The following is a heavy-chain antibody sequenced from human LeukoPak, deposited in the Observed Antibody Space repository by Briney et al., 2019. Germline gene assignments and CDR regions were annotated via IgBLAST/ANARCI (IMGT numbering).Heavy chain of an antibody. J-gene: IGHJ3*02. Sequence: GRSLRLSCAASGFTFSSYGMHWVRQAPGKGLEWVAVIWYDGSNKYYADSVKGRFTISRDNSKNTLYLQMNSLRAEDTAVYYCARDWSGSGWGSRAFDIWGQGTMVTVPS. CDR2: IWYDGSNK. CDR1: GFTFSSYG. CDR3: ARDWSGSGWGSRAFDI. D-gene: IGHD6-19*01. V-gene: IGHV3-33*01.